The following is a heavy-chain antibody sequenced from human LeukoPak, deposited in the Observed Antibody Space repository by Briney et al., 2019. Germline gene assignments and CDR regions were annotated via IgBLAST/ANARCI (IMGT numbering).Heavy chain of an antibody. D-gene: IGHD4-11*01. Sequence: GGSLRLSCAASGFTFDDYGMSWVRQAPGKGLEWVSGINWNGGSTGYADSVKGRFTISRDNAKNSLYLQMNSLRAEDTALYYCASNYYPTFFDYWGQGTLVTVSS. CDR3: ASNYYPTFFDY. CDR1: GFTFDDYG. J-gene: IGHJ4*02. CDR2: INWNGGST. V-gene: IGHV3-20*04.